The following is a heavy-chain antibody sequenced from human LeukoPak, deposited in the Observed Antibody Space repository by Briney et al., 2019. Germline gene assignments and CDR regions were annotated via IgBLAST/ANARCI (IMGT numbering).Heavy chain of an antibody. CDR2: ISSSSSYI. CDR3: AKDRPGSSNPLFDD. V-gene: IGHV3-21*01. Sequence: PGGSLRLSCTASGFTFSRYSMNWVRQAPGKGLEWVSSISSSSSYIYYAESVKRRITISKDHAKNAQYLQKSSLRAEESAVDYCAKDRPGSSNPLFDDWGRGTLVSVPS. D-gene: IGHD6-6*01. J-gene: IGHJ4*02. CDR1: GFTFSRYS.